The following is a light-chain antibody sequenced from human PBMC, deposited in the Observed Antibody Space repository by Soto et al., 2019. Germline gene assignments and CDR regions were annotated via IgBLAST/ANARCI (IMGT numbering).Light chain of an antibody. CDR3: SSFTSSSTVV. Sequence: QSALTQPASVSGSPGQSITISCTGTSSDVGNYNYVSWYKQHTGKAPKLMIYDVSYRPSGVSNRFSGFKSGNTASLTISGLQAEDEVDYYCSSFTSSSTVVFGGGTKLTVL. J-gene: IGLJ2*01. CDR2: DVS. V-gene: IGLV2-14*01. CDR1: SSDVGNYNY.